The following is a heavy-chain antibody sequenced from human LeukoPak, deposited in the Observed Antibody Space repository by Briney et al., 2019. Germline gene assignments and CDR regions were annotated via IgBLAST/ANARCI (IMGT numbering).Heavy chain of an antibody. CDR1: GYTFTSYG. D-gene: IGHD6-13*01. V-gene: IGHV1-18*01. J-gene: IGHJ6*03. CDR3: ARHGGVPIAAAGMGPYYMDV. Sequence: ASVKVSCKASGYTFTSYGISWVRQAPGQGLEWMGWISAYNGNTNYAQKLQGRVTMTTDTSTSTAYMELRSLRSDDTAVYYCARHGGVPIAAAGMGPYYMDVWGKGTTVTVSS. CDR2: ISAYNGNT.